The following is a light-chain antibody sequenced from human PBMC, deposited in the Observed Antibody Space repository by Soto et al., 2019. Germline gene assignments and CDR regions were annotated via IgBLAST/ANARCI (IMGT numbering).Light chain of an antibody. J-gene: IGKJ1*01. Sequence: EILVTQSPSTLSVSPLERSTLSCRASQSVNANLAWYQQKSGRAPRLLIFGASTRATDIPGRFSGSGSGTEFTLTISSLQPEDFAVYYCLQYNDWPRTFSQGTKVDIK. CDR2: GAS. CDR1: QSVNAN. CDR3: LQYNDWPRT. V-gene: IGKV3-15*01.